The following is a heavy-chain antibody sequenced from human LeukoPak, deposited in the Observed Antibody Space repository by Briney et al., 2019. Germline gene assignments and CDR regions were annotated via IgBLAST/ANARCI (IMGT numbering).Heavy chain of an antibody. J-gene: IGHJ3*02. D-gene: IGHD3-22*01. Sequence: GGSLRLSCAASGFTFSSYDMHWVRQATGKGLEWVSAIGTAGDTYYPGSVKGRFTISRENAKNSLYLQMNSLRAGDTAVYYCARSVIGDDAFDIWGQGIMVTVSS. V-gene: IGHV3-13*01. CDR3: ARSVIGDDAFDI. CDR1: GFTFSSYD. CDR2: IGTAGDT.